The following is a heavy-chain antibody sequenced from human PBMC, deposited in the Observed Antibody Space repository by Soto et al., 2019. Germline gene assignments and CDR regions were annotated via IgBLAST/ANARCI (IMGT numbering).Heavy chain of an antibody. D-gene: IGHD2-15*01. Sequence: GGSLRLSCAASGFTVSSNYMSWVRQAPGKGLEWVSVIYSGGSTYYADSVKGRFTISRDNSKNTLYLQMNSLRAEDTAVYYCAKAPPVVAAHYYFDYWGQGTLVTVSS. CDR1: GFTVSSNY. V-gene: IGHV3-53*01. CDR3: AKAPPVVAAHYYFDY. J-gene: IGHJ4*02. CDR2: IYSGGST.